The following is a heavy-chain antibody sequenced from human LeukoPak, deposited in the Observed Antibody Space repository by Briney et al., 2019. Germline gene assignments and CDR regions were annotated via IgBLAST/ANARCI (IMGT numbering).Heavy chain of an antibody. J-gene: IGHJ4*02. CDR2: ISAYSGNT. V-gene: IGHV1-18*01. Sequence: ASVKVSCKASGYGFSSYGISWVRQAPGQGLEWMGWISAYSGNTKYAQKFQGRVTMTTDTSTGTAYIELRSLRSDDTAAYYCARGPMYSTSYYAPDYWGQGTPVTVSS. D-gene: IGHD6-13*01. CDR3: ARGPMYSTSYYAPDY. CDR1: GYGFSSYG.